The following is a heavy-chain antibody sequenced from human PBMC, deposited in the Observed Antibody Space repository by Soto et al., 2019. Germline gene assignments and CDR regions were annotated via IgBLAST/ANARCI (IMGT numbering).Heavy chain of an antibody. CDR3: TPSKGSRVGAFDY. CDR1: GFIFSNAW. Sequence: EGRLVESGGGLVKPEESLRLSCAASGFIFSNAWMNWVRQAPGKGLEWVGRVKSKIDAETTDYAAPVKSRFTITRNDPIIVVNLQINSLKIEHTALYFCTPSKGSRVGAFDYWGPGTPVTVSS. D-gene: IGHD1-26*01. J-gene: IGHJ4*02. CDR2: VKSKIDAETT. V-gene: IGHV3-15*07.